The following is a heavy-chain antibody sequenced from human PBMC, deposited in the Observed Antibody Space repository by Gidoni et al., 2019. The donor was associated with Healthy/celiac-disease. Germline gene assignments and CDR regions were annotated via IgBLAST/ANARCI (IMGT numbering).Heavy chain of an antibody. Sequence: QVQLVQSGAEVKTPGASVKVSCKASGYPFTSYDINWVRQATGQGLEWMGWMNPNSGNTGYAQKFQGRVTMTRNTSISTAYMELSSLRSEDTAVYYCARGLDTAMARDYWGQGTLVTVSS. J-gene: IGHJ4*02. CDR2: MNPNSGNT. D-gene: IGHD5-18*01. CDR3: ARGLDTAMARDY. V-gene: IGHV1-8*01. CDR1: GYPFTSYD.